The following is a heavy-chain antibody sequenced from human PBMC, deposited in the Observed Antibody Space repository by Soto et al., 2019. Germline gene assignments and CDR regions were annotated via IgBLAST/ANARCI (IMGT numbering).Heavy chain of an antibody. J-gene: IGHJ4*02. CDR2: IYYSGST. D-gene: IGHD5-18*01. Sequence: SETLSLTCTVSGGSISSYYWSWIRQPPGKGLEWIGYIYYSGSTNYNPSLKSRVTISVDTSKNQFSLKLSSVTAADTAVYYCARQGDYVDTAMVSYYFDYWGQGTLVTVS. CDR3: ARQGDYVDTAMVSYYFDY. V-gene: IGHV4-59*08. CDR1: GGSISSYY.